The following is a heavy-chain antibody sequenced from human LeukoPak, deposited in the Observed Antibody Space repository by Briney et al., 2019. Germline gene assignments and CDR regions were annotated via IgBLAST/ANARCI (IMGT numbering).Heavy chain of an antibody. Sequence: PSETLSLTCAVYGGSSSDYHWTWIRQAPGKGLEWIGEISHSGSPNFNPSLKSRHNISIATSKNQLSLKMTAVTAADTAVYYCARGLDPHDTSAYYASLGYWGQGTPVTGSS. CDR2: ISHSGSP. CDR1: GGSSSDYH. CDR3: ARGLDPHDTSAYYASLGY. V-gene: IGHV4-34*01. D-gene: IGHD3-22*01. J-gene: IGHJ4*02.